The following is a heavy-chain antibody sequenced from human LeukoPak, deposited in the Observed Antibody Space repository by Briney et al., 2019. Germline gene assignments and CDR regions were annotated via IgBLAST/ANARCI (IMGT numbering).Heavy chain of an antibody. V-gene: IGHV4-39*01. Sequence: SQTLSLTRTLSAPSISSSRSYSGWIHQPPWKGLQWLGRIYYSGSTYYNPSLKSRVTISVDTSKNLFSLKLSSVTAADTAVYYCARHGSHLHYYDSSGPVDYRGKGTLVTVSS. CDR1: APSISSSRSY. CDR3: ARHGSHLHYYDSSGPVDY. D-gene: IGHD3-22*01. CDR2: IYYSGST. J-gene: IGHJ4*02.